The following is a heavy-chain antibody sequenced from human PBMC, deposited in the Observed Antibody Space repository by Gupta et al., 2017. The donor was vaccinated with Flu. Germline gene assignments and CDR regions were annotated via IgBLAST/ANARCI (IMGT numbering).Heavy chain of an antibody. J-gene: IGHJ4*02. CDR3: AAGGSCDY. CDR2: IGSSGSTR. Sequence: EVQLVESGGGLVQPGGSLRLSCATSGFSFSTYEMNWVRQAPGKGLEWVSYIGSSGSTRYYADFVEGRFTISRHNAKNSLYLQMNSLRAEDTAVYYCAAGGSCDYWGQGTPVTVSS. CDR1: GFSFSTYE. V-gene: IGHV3-48*03. D-gene: IGHD2-15*01.